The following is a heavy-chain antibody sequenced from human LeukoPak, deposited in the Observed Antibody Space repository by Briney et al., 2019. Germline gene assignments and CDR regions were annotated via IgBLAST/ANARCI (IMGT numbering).Heavy chain of an antibody. CDR3: ARVGTPSMTGFDS. CDR2: NYYSGTT. D-gene: IGHD2/OR15-2a*01. V-gene: IGHV4-30-2*01. J-gene: IGHJ4*02. CDR1: GGSISSGGYS. Sequence: SETLSLTCAVSGGSISSGGYSWSWIRQPPGKGLEWIGYNYYSGTTYYDSSLKSRVTVSVDRSKNQFSLKLSSVTAADTAVYYCARVGTPSMTGFDSWGQGTLVTVSS.